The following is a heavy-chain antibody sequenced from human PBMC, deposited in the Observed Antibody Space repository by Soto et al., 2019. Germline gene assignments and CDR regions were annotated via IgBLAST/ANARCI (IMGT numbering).Heavy chain of an antibody. J-gene: IGHJ4*02. CDR3: AFDLNAGLVYFGN. CDR2: IIPILGLP. Sequence: QVQLVQSGAEVKKPGSSMKVSCKVSGDTLSTYTISWVRQAPGQGLEWMGRIIPILGLPNHSQKFKGRVTSTADKSTSTTYLEMTGLRSEDPAVYYYAFDLNAGLVYFGNWGQGTLVTVSS. D-gene: IGHD2-8*01. V-gene: IGHV1-69*02. CDR1: GDTLSTYT.